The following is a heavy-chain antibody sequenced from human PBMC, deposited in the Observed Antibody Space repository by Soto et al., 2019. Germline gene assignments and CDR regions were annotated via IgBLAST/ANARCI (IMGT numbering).Heavy chain of an antibody. D-gene: IGHD5-18*01. CDR1: GGSISSGDYY. CDR2: IYYSGST. J-gene: IGHJ4*02. Sequence: SETLSLTCTVSGGSISSGDYYWSWIRQPPGKGLEWIGYIYYSGSTYYNPSLKSRVTISVDTSKNQFSLKLSSVTAADTAVYYCAREKRIQLWSSSYFDYWGQGTLVTVSS. V-gene: IGHV4-30-4*01. CDR3: AREKRIQLWSSSYFDY.